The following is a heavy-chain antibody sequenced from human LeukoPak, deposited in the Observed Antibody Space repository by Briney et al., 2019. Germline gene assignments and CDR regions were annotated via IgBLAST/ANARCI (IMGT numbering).Heavy chain of an antibody. CDR2: ISRNNSR. V-gene: IGHV3-9*01. J-gene: IGHJ6*04. CDR1: GFIFDDYG. D-gene: IGHD1-14*01. Sequence: GGSLRLSCEASGFIFDDYGMHWVRQAPGKGLEGVSGISRNNSRGYAGSVRGRVTLSRDNARNSLYLQMNSLREEETALYYCAKEDVTRKGYMDVWGKGTTVTVSS. CDR3: AKEDVTRKGYMDV.